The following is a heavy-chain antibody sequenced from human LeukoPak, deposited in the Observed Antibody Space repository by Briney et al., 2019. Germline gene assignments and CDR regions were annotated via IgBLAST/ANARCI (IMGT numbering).Heavy chain of an antibody. CDR2: ISGSGGST. CDR1: GFTFSSYA. CDR3: AKDGVEQWLVLSYYYYYMDV. J-gene: IGHJ6*03. V-gene: IGHV3-23*01. Sequence: GGSLRLSCAASGFTFSSYAMSWVRQAPGKGLEWVSAISGSGGSTYYADSVKGRFTISRDNSKNTLYLQMNSLRAEDTAVYCCAKDGVEQWLVLSYYYYYMDVWGKGTTVTVSS. D-gene: IGHD6-19*01.